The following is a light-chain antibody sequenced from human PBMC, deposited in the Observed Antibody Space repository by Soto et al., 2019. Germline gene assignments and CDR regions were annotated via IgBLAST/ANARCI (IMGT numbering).Light chain of an antibody. Sequence: EIVMTQSPATLSVSPGERATLSCRASQSVSSNFAWYQQKPGQAPRLLIYGASTRATGIPARFSVSGSGTEFTLTISSLQSEDFAVYYCQQYNNWPGTFGQGTKLEIK. CDR2: GAS. J-gene: IGKJ2*01. CDR3: QQYNNWPGT. V-gene: IGKV3-15*01. CDR1: QSVSSN.